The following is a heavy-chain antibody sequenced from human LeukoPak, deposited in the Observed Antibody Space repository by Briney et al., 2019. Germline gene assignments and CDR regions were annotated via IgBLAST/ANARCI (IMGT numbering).Heavy chain of an antibody. Sequence: KTSETLSLTCAVYGGSFSGYYWSWIRQPPGKGLEWIGEINHSGSTNYNPSLKSRVTISVDTSKNQFSLKLSSVTAADTAVYYCARSGCGGDCYSGGHWFDPWGQGTLVTVSS. CDR3: ARSGCGGDCYSGGHWFDP. J-gene: IGHJ5*02. CDR2: INHSGST. CDR1: GGSFSGYY. V-gene: IGHV4-34*01. D-gene: IGHD2-21*02.